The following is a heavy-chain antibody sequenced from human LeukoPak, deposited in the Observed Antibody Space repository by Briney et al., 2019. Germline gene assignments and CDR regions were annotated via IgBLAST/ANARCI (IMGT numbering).Heavy chain of an antibody. V-gene: IGHV5-51*01. J-gene: IGHJ4*02. CDR1: GYSFTNYW. Sequence: GESLKISCKGSGYSFTNYWIGWVRQMPGKGLEWMGIVYPGDSDSRNSPSFQAQVSISADKSINTAYLQWSSLKASDTAMYYSARLSVIAADGTHYFDYWGQGTLVTVSS. D-gene: IGHD6-13*01. CDR2: VYPGDSDS. CDR3: ARLSVIAADGTHYFDY.